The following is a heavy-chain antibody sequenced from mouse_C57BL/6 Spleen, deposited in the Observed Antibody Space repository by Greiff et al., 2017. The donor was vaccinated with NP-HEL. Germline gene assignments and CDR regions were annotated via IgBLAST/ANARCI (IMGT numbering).Heavy chain of an antibody. CDR3: TTGPHYGSSYGY. CDR1: GFNIKDDY. J-gene: IGHJ2*01. D-gene: IGHD1-1*01. V-gene: IGHV14-4*01. Sequence: VQLKESGAELVRPGASVKLSCTASGFNIKDDYMHWVKQRPEQGLEWIGWIDPENGDTEYASKFQGKATITADTSSNTAYLQLSSLTSEDTAVCYCTTGPHYGSSYGYWGQGTTLTVSS. CDR2: IDPENGDT.